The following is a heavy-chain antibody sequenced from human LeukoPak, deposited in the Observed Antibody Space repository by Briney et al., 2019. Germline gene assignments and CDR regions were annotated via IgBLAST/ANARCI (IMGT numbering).Heavy chain of an antibody. CDR2: INHSGNT. J-gene: IGHJ4*02. CDR3: ARVDGDGYNIPDY. Sequence: SETLSLTCAVYGESLSSYYWSWIRQPPGKGLEWLGEINHSGNTNYHPSLKSRVTISVDTSKNQFSLRLSSVTAADTAVYYCARVDGDGYNIPDYWGQGTLVTVSS. V-gene: IGHV4-34*01. D-gene: IGHD5-24*01. CDR1: GESLSSYY.